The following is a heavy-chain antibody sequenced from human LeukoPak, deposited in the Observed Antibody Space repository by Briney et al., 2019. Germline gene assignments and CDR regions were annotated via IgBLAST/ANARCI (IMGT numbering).Heavy chain of an antibody. Sequence: ASVKVSCKASVYTFTNFYIHWVRQAPGQGLEWMGWMNPNSGDTSYAREFQDRVTMTRDTSLNTAYMELSRLRSDDTAVYFCARRPINCNNANCYVDYLGQGTLVTVSS. J-gene: IGHJ4*02. CDR2: MNPNSGDT. CDR1: VYTFTNFY. CDR3: ARRPINCNNANCYVDY. D-gene: IGHD2-8*01. V-gene: IGHV1-2*02.